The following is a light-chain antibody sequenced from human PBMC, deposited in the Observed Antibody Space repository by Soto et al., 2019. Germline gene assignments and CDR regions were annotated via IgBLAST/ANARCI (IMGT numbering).Light chain of an antibody. Sequence: EIVMTQSPATLSVSPGGRATLSCRASQSISDTLAWYQQKPGQAPRLLIYGASRRATGFPDRFSGSGSGTDFTLTISRLEPEDFAVYYCQQYGSSPITFGQGTRLEI. CDR2: GAS. CDR3: QQYGSSPIT. V-gene: IGKV3-20*01. J-gene: IGKJ5*01. CDR1: QSISDT.